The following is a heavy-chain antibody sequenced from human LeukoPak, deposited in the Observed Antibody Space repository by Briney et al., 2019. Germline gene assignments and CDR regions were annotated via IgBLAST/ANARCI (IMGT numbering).Heavy chain of an antibody. CDR2: ISYSGST. CDR3: ARYYDSSGYLPAFDY. Sequence: SETLSLTCTVSGVSISSYYWSWIRQPPGKGLEWMGYISYSGSTNYNPSLQCRVSISVDTSKSQFSLKLSSVTAADTAVYYCARYYDSSGYLPAFDYGGQGTLVTVSS. D-gene: IGHD3-22*01. CDR1: GVSISSYY. J-gene: IGHJ4*02. V-gene: IGHV4-59*08.